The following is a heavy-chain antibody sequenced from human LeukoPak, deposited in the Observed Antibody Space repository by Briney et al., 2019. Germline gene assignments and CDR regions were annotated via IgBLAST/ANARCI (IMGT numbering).Heavy chain of an antibody. CDR3: ARDTMVRGVNKGRLSYYYGMDV. D-gene: IGHD3-10*01. Sequence: ASVKVSCEASGYTFTSYGISWVRQAPGQGLEWMGWISAYNGNTNYAQKLQGRVTMTTDTSTSTAYMELRSLRSDDTAVYYCARDTMVRGVNKGRLSYYYGMDVWGQGTTVTVSS. J-gene: IGHJ6*02. CDR1: GYTFTSYG. CDR2: ISAYNGNT. V-gene: IGHV1-18*01.